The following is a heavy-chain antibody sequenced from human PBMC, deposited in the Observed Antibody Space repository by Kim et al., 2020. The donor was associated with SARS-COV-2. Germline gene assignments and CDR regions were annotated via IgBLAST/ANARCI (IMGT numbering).Heavy chain of an antibody. J-gene: IGHJ6*02. CDR1: GYTFTSYA. Sequence: ASVKVSCKASGYTFTSYAMHWVRQAPGQRLEWMGWINAGNGNTKYSQKFQGRVTITRDTSASTAYMELSSLRSEDTAVYYCARDGLSSWYGYYYYGMDVWGQGTTVTVSS. CDR2: INAGNGNT. D-gene: IGHD6-13*01. V-gene: IGHV1-3*01. CDR3: ARDGLSSWYGYYYYGMDV.